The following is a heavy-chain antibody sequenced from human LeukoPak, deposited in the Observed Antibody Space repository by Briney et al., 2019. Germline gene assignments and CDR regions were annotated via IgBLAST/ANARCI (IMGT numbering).Heavy chain of an antibody. D-gene: IGHD2-2*01. V-gene: IGHV1-18*01. Sequence: SVEVSCKASGYTFTSYGISWVRQAPGQGLEWMGWISAYNGNTNYEQKLQGRVTMTTDTSTRTAYIELESLISDDAARYYCARDCLWPGWYQLPLLCFDPWDKGNLVTVSS. J-gene: IGHJ5*02. CDR2: ISAYNGNT. CDR1: GYTFTSYG. CDR3: ARDCLWPGWYQLPLLCFDP.